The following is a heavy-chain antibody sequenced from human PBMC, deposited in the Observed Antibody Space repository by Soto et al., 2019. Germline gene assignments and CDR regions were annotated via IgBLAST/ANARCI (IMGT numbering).Heavy chain of an antibody. Sequence: QVQLVQSGAEVKKPGASVKVSCKASGYTFTSYDINWVRQATGQGLEWMGWMNPNSGNTGYAQKFQGRVTMTRNTSISTAYMELSSLRSEDXXVXYXXXXXXGVVRDWGQGTLVTVSS. CDR3: XXXXXGVVRD. CDR2: MNPNSGNT. CDR1: GYTFTSYD. V-gene: IGHV1-8*01. D-gene: IGHD3-3*01. J-gene: IGHJ4*02.